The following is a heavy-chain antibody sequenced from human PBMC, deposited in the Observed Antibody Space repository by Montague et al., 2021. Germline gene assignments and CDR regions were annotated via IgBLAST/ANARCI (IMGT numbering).Heavy chain of an antibody. CDR2: IYYNGTT. D-gene: IGHD2-15*01. CDR1: GGSISSASYY. CDR3: SRSLYCRGGSCYSGFDP. Sequence: SETLSLTCTVPGGSISSASYYWGWIRQPPGKGLEVIGVIYYNGTTYHNPSLKSRVTVSMDTSKNQFSLKLSSVTAADTAVCYCSRSLYCRGGSCYSGFDPWGQGILVTVSS. V-gene: IGHV4-39*01. J-gene: IGHJ5*02.